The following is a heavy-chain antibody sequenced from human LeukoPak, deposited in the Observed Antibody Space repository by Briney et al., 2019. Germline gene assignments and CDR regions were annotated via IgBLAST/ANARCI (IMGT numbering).Heavy chain of an antibody. D-gene: IGHD4-17*01. V-gene: IGHV4-61*02. CDR2: IYTSGSI. J-gene: IGHJ5*02. CDR3: ARGDYGDYDWFDP. Sequence: SETLSLTCTVSGGSISSGNYYWNWIRQPAGKGLEWIGRIYTSGSINYDPSRKSRVTISVDTSKNQFSLKMSCMAAAATAVYYCARGDYGDYDWFDPWGQGTLVTVSS. CDR1: GGSISSGNYY.